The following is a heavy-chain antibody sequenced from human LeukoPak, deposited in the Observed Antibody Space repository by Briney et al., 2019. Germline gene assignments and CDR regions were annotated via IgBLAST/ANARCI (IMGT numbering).Heavy chain of an antibody. CDR1: GFTFSSYS. D-gene: IGHD2-15*01. V-gene: IGHV3-21*01. Sequence: GGSLRLSCAASGFTFSSYSMNWVRQAPGKGLEWVSYISSSSSYTSYADSVKGRFTISRDNAKNSLDLQMNSLRAEDTAVYSCAREKCSDNGMDVWGQGTTVTVSS. CDR2: ISSSSSYT. CDR3: AREKCSDNGMDV. J-gene: IGHJ6*02.